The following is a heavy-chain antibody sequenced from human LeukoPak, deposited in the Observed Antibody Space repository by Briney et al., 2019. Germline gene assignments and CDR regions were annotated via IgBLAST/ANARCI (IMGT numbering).Heavy chain of an antibody. CDR3: ARQLYFDY. CDR2: IYHSGST. J-gene: IGHJ4*02. D-gene: IGHD1-1*01. Sequence: SETLSLTCAVSGYSISSGYYWGWIRQPPGKGLEWIGGIYHSGSTYYNPSLKSRVTISVDTSKNQFSLKLSSVTAADTAVYYCARQLYFDYWGQGTLVTVSS. V-gene: IGHV4-38-2*01. CDR1: GYSISSGYY.